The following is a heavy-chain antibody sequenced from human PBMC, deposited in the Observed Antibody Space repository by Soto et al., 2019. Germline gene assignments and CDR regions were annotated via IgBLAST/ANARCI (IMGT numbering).Heavy chain of an antibody. CDR3: ARGLPYNWNDVSYFDY. Sequence: SVKVSCKASGGTFSSYAISWVRQAPGQGLEWKGGIIPIFGTANYAQKFQGRVTITADESTSTAYMELSSLRSEDTAVYYCARGLPYNWNDVSYFDYWGQGTLVTVSS. D-gene: IGHD1-1*01. CDR1: GGTFSSYA. CDR2: IIPIFGTA. V-gene: IGHV1-69*13. J-gene: IGHJ4*02.